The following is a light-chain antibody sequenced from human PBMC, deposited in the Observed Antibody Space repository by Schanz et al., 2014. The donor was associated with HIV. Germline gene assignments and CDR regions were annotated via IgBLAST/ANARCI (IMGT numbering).Light chain of an antibody. CDR3: AAWDDSLNGWV. CDR1: SSDVGGYNY. CDR2: DVS. V-gene: IGLV2-14*01. J-gene: IGLJ3*02. Sequence: QSALTQPASVSGSPGQSITISCTGTSSDVGGYNYVSWYQQHPGKAPKVMIYDVSNRPSGVSNRFSGSKSGNTASLTISGLQSEDEADYYCAAWDDSLNGWVFGGGTKLTVL.